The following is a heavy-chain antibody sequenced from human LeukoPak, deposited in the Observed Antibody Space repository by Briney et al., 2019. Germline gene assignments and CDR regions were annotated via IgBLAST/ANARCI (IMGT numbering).Heavy chain of an antibody. J-gene: IGHJ4*02. D-gene: IGHD6-13*01. CDR3: AREGVAGTGLDY. CDR1: GYTFSMYN. CDR2: INPSGGT. V-gene: IGHV1-46*01. Sequence: ASVKVSCKASGYTFSMYNMHWVRQAPGQGLEWMGIINPSGGTSYAQKLQGRITMTRDTSTSTLYMELSSLRSKDTAVYYCAREGVAGTGLDYWGQGTLVTVSS.